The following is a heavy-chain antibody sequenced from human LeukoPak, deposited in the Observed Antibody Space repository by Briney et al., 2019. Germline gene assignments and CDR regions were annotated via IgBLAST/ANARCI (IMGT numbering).Heavy chain of an antibody. J-gene: IGHJ3*02. CDR2: INAGNGNT. Sequence: ASVKVSCKASAYTFTIYTIHWVRQAPGQGLEWMGWINAGNGNTRYSQNFQGRVTITRDTSATTAYMELSSLRSEDTAVYYCARTTRSWYEDNDAFDIWGQGTTVTASS. CDR3: ARTTRSWYEDNDAFDI. D-gene: IGHD6-13*01. CDR1: AYTFTIYT. V-gene: IGHV1-3*01.